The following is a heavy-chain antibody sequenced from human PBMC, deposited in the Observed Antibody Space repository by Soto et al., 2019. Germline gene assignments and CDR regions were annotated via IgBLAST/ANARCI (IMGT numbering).Heavy chain of an antibody. CDR2: IWYDGSNK. Sequence: XWSLRLSCAASGFTFSSYGMHWVRQAPGKGLEWVAVIWYDGSNKYYADSVKGRFTISRDNSKNTLYLQMNSLRAEDTAVYYCARDGSPNTIYYYGMDVWGQGTTVTVSS. CDR1: GFTFSSYG. D-gene: IGHD1-26*01. J-gene: IGHJ6*02. V-gene: IGHV3-33*01. CDR3: ARDGSPNTIYYYGMDV.